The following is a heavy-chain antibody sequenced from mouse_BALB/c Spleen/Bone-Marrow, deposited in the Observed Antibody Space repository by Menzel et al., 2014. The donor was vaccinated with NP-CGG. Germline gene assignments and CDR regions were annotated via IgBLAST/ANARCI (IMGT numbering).Heavy chain of an antibody. CDR2: IWGDGST. CDR3: ARDSFLITRALDY. CDR1: GFSLTGYG. J-gene: IGHJ4*01. D-gene: IGHD2-4*01. Sequence: QVQLQQSGPGLVSPSQSLSITCTVSGFSLTGYGVSWVRQPPGKGLAWLGMIWGDGSTDYNSALKSRLSISKDNSKSQVFLKMNGLQTDDTARYYCARDSFLITRALDYWGQGTSVTVSS. V-gene: IGHV2-6-7*01.